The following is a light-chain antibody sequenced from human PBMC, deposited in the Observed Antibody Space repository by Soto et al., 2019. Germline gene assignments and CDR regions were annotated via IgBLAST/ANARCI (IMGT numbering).Light chain of an antibody. Sequence: DIQMTQSPSTLSASVGARVTLTCPASQSITNRLAWYQQKPGKAPKLLIYKASTLKSGVPSRFSGSGSGTEFTLTISSLQPDDFATYYCQQYYTYWHMFGQGTKVDIK. CDR2: KAS. CDR1: QSITNR. J-gene: IGKJ1*01. CDR3: QQYYTYWHM. V-gene: IGKV1-5*03.